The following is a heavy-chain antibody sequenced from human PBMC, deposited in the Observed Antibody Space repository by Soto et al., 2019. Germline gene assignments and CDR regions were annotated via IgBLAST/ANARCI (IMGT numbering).Heavy chain of an antibody. CDR2: ISAYNGNT. V-gene: IGHV1-18*04. CDR1: GYTFTSYG. D-gene: IGHD2-2*01. J-gene: IGHJ6*02. CDR3: ARVWPVCSSTSCRVASMDV. Sequence: ASVTVSCKASGYTFTSYGIRWVRQDPGQGLEWMGWISAYNGNTTYAPQLQGRVTMTTDTSTSAAYMERRSLRYDDTALYYFARVWPVCSSTSCRVASMDVWGEGTRVTVS.